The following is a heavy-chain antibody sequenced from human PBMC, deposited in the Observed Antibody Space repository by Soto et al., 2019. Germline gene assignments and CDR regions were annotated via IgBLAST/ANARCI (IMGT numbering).Heavy chain of an antibody. Sequence: EVQLVESGGGLVKPGGSLRLSCAASGFTFSSYSMNWVRQAPGKGLEWVSSISSSSSYLYYADSVKGRFTIFRENAKNSLYLQMNRVRAEDTAVYYCARGKYQLSYHYYYYGMDVWGQGTTVTVSS. CDR2: ISSSSSYL. CDR3: ARGKYQLSYHYYYYGMDV. J-gene: IGHJ6*01. D-gene: IGHD2-2*02. V-gene: IGHV3-21*01. CDR1: GFTFSSYS.